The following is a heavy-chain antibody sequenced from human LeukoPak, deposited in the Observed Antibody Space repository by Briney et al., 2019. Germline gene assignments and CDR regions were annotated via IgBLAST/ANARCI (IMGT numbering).Heavy chain of an antibody. CDR3: ARGGLLWFGELYYYGMDV. Sequence: ASVKVSCKASGYTFTSYGISWVRQAPGQGLEWMGWISAYNGNTNYAQKLQGIVTMTTDTSTSTAYMELRSLRSDDTAVYYCARGGLLWFGELYYYGMDVWGQGTTVTVSS. CDR2: ISAYNGNT. J-gene: IGHJ6*02. CDR1: GYTFTSYG. D-gene: IGHD3-10*01. V-gene: IGHV1-18*01.